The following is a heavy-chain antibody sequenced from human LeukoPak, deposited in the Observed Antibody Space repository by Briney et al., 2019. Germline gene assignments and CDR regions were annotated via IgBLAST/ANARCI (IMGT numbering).Heavy chain of an antibody. J-gene: IGHJ4*02. CDR3: ARSRTPYYDSSGFDY. Sequence: SVKVSCKASGGTFSSYATSWVRQAPGQGLEWMGGIIPIFGTANYAQKFQGRVTITTDESTSTAYMELSSLRSEDTAVYYCARSRTPYYDSSGFDYWGQGTLVTVSS. V-gene: IGHV1-69*05. CDR2: IIPIFGTA. D-gene: IGHD3-22*01. CDR1: GGTFSSYA.